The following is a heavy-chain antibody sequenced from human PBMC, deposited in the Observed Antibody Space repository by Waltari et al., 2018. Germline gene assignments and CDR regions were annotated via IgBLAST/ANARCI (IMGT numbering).Heavy chain of an antibody. CDR2: IHYSGNT. D-gene: IGHD2-21*02. Sequence: QLQLQESGPRLVRPSETLSLTCTVSGGSISSTTYYWAWIRPTPGKGLEWIGYIHYSGNTYYNPSLRSRVTISVHTSKNQFSLNLRSVTAADTAVYYCARRVVTTGGVDYWGQGTLVTVSS. CDR3: ARRVVTTGGVDY. V-gene: IGHV4-39*07. J-gene: IGHJ4*02. CDR1: GGSISSTTYY.